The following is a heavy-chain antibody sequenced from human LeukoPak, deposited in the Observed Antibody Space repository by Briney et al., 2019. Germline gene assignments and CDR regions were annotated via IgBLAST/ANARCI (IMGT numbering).Heavy chain of an antibody. CDR1: GFTFSSYG. J-gene: IGHJ4*02. V-gene: IGHV3-30*02. CDR2: IRYDGSNK. D-gene: IGHD6-13*01. Sequence: GGSLRLSCAASGFTFSSYGMHWVRQAPGKGLEWVAFIRYDGSNKFYAGSVKGRFTISRDNSKNTLYLQMNSLRAEDTAVYYCARASRAYGISWPPDYWGQGTLVTVSS. CDR3: ARASRAYGISWPPDY.